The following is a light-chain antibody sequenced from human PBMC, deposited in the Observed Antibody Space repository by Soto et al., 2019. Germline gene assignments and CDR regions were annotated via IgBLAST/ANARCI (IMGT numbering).Light chain of an antibody. Sequence: QSALTQPASVSGSPGQSITISCTGTSSDVGGYTHVSWYQQHPGKVPKLMIYEDSNRPSGVSNRFSGSKSGNTASLTISWLQADDEADYFCVSYTTSSTLKFGGGTQLTVL. V-gene: IGLV2-14*01. CDR3: VSYTTSSTLK. CDR2: EDS. J-gene: IGLJ2*01. CDR1: SSDVGGYTH.